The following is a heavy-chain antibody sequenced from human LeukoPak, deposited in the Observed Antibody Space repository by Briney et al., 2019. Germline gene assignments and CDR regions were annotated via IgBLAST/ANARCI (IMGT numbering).Heavy chain of an antibody. CDR2: IYYSGST. J-gene: IGHJ6*02. D-gene: IGHD1-26*01. CDR1: GGSISSGGYY. Sequence: SETLSLTCTVSGGSISSGGYYWSWIRQHPGKGLEWIGYIYYSGSTYYNPSLKSRVTISVDTSKNQFSLKLSSVTAADTAVYYCARGLRTVSGATTYYYYGMDVWGQGTTVTVSS. V-gene: IGHV4-31*03. CDR3: ARGLRTVSGATTYYYYGMDV.